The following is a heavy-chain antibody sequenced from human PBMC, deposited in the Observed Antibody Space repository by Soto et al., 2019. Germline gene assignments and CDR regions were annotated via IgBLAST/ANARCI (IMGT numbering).Heavy chain of an antibody. CDR1: GGSISSSSYY. V-gene: IGHV4-39*01. J-gene: IGHJ6*02. CDR2: IYYSGST. D-gene: IGHD3-10*01. Sequence: PSETLSLTCTVSGGSISSSSYYWGWIRQPPGKGLEWIGKIYYSGSTYYNPSLKSRVTISVDTSKNQFSLKLSSVTAADTAVHYCASHPSPGSGSFYGMDVWGQGTTVTVYS. CDR3: ASHPSPGSGSFYGMDV.